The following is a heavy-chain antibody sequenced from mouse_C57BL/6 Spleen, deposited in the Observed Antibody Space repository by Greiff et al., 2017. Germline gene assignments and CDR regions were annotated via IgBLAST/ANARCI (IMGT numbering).Heavy chain of an antibody. Sequence: QVQLQQSGAELVRPGTSVKVSCKASGYAFTNYLIEWVKQRPGQGLEWIGVINPGSGGTNYNEKFKGKATLTADKSSSTAYMQLSSLTSEDSAVYFCAGDYGSSSFDYWGQGTTLTVSS. J-gene: IGHJ2*01. CDR1: GYAFTNYL. CDR2: INPGSGGT. D-gene: IGHD1-1*01. CDR3: AGDYGSSSFDY. V-gene: IGHV1-54*01.